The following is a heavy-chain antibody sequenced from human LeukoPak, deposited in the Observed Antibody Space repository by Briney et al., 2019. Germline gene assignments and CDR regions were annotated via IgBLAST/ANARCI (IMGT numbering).Heavy chain of an antibody. V-gene: IGHV4-61*02. CDR3: ASTCTNGVCGAFDI. CDR2: IYTSGST. Sequence: SETLSLTCTVSGGSISSGSYYWSWIRQPAGKGLEWIGRIYTSGSTNYNPSLKSRVTISVDTSKNQFSLKLSSVTAADTAVYYCASTCTNGVCGAFDIWGQGTMVTVSS. J-gene: IGHJ3*02. D-gene: IGHD2-8*01. CDR1: GGSISSGSYY.